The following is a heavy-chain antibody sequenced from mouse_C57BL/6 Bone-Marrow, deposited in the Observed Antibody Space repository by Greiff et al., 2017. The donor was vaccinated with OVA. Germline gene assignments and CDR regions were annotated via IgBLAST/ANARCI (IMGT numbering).Heavy chain of an antibody. CDR1: DSEVFPIAY. D-gene: IGHD1-1*01. V-gene: IGHV15-2*01. CDR3: ARSGAYYYGSGYWYFDV. J-gene: IGHJ1*03. CDR2: ILPSIGRT. Sequence: VKLQQSGSELRSPGSSVKLSCKDFDSEVFPIAYMSWVRQKPGHGFEWIGGILPSIGRTIYGEKFEDKATLDADTLSNTAYLELNSLTSEDSAIYYCARSGAYYYGSGYWYFDVWGTGTTVTVSS.